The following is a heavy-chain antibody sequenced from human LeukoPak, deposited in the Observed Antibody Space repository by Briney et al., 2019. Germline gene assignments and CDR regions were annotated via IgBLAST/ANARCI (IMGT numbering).Heavy chain of an antibody. CDR1: VYSFTSYG. V-gene: IGHV1-18*01. D-gene: IGHD1-26*01. J-gene: IGHJ3*01. CDR3: ARISSGSYRDAFHL. Sequence: ASVTVSCKASVYSFTSYGISWVRLAPRPGLEWVGWISAYNGNTNHAQQPLGRVTITTVTTHSTAYMELVSLISDDSAVYYVARISSGSYRDAFHLWGQDTIVSVSS. CDR2: ISAYNGNT.